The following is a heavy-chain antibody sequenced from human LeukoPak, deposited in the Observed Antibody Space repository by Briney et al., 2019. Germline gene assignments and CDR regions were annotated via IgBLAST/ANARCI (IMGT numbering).Heavy chain of an antibody. CDR2: INPSGGST. Sequence: ASVKVSCKASGYTFTSYYMHWVRQAPGQGLEWMGIINPSGGSTSYAQKFQGRVTMTMDTSTSTVYMELSSLRSEDTAVYYCASDGCSGGSCYDFDYWGQGTLVTVSS. D-gene: IGHD2-15*01. CDR1: GYTFTSYY. V-gene: IGHV1-46*01. J-gene: IGHJ4*02. CDR3: ASDGCSGGSCYDFDY.